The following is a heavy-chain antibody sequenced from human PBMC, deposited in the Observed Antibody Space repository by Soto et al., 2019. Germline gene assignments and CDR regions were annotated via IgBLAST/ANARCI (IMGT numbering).Heavy chain of an antibody. D-gene: IGHD6-25*01. CDR2: ISDNGANT. CDR1: GFTFSNYA. J-gene: IGHJ4*02. CDR3: ARAIGADFFDY. Sequence: PGGSLRLSCIASGFTFSNYAMSWVRQAPGKGLEWVSTISDNGANTFIGDSMKDHFDISRDNSKNTVFLHLSTVRAEDTAIYYCARAIGADFFDYWGQGT. V-gene: IGHV3-23*01.